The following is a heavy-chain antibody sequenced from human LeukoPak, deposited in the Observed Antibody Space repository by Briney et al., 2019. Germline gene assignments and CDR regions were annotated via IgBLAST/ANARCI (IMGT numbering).Heavy chain of an antibody. V-gene: IGHV4-4*07. Sequence: SETLSLTCTVSGGSMSSYYWSWIRQPAGKGLEWIGRIYTSGGTNYNPSLKSRVTMSLDTSKNQFSLNLNSLTAADTAVYYCATEPAADYDASGRLDYWGRGILVTVSS. D-gene: IGHD3-22*01. CDR3: ATEPAADYDASGRLDY. CDR1: GGSMSSYY. CDR2: IYTSGGT. J-gene: IGHJ4*02.